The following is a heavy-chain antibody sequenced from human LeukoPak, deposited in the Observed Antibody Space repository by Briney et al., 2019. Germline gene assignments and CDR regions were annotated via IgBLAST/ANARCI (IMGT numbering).Heavy chain of an antibody. D-gene: IGHD2-15*01. J-gene: IGHJ4*02. V-gene: IGHV3-30*04. CDR1: GFTFSSYA. CDR3: ARILGYCSGGSCSEGDY. Sequence: GGSLRLSCAASGFTFSSYAVHWVRQAPGKGLEWVAVISYDGSNKYYADSVKGRFTISRDNSKNTLYLQMNSLRAEDTAVYYCARILGYCSGGSCSEGDYWGQGTLVTVSS. CDR2: ISYDGSNK.